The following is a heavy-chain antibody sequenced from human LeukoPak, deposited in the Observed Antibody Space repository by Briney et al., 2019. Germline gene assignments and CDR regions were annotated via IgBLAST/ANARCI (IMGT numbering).Heavy chain of an antibody. J-gene: IGHJ4*02. D-gene: IGHD3-22*01. Sequence: GGSLRLSCEASGFTFSSYSMNWVRQAPGEGLEWVSSITSGSSYRYYADSVKGRFTISRDNAKNSLYLQMNSLRAEDTAVYYCARDFYDTSSYYYDYWGQGTLVTVSS. CDR3: ARDFYDTSSYYYDY. CDR1: GFTFSSYS. CDR2: ITSGSSYR. V-gene: IGHV3-21*01.